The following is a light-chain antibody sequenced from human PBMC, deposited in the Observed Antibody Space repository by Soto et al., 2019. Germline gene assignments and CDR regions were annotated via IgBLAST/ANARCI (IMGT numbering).Light chain of an antibody. CDR3: QTWGTGGVV. CDR1: SGHSSYA. CDR2: LNSDGSH. V-gene: IGLV4-69*01. J-gene: IGLJ2*01. Sequence: QSVLTQSPSASASLGASVKLTCTLSSGHSSYAIAWHQQQPEKGPRYLMKLNSDGSHSKGDGIPDRFSGSSSGAERYLTISRLQSEDEADYYCQTWGTGGVVFGGGTKVTVL.